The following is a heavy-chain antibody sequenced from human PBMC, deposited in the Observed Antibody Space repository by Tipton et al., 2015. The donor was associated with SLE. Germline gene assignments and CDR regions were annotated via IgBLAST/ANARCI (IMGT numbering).Heavy chain of an antibody. Sequence: TLSLTCAVSGYSISSGYYWGWIRQPPGKGLEWIGSIYHSGSTYYNPSLKSRVTISVDTSKNQFSLKLSSVTAADTAVHYCARGGGHDAFDIWGQGTMVTVSS. J-gene: IGHJ3*02. V-gene: IGHV4-38-2*01. CDR2: IYHSGST. CDR1: GYSISSGYY. CDR3: ARGGGHDAFDI. D-gene: IGHD4-23*01.